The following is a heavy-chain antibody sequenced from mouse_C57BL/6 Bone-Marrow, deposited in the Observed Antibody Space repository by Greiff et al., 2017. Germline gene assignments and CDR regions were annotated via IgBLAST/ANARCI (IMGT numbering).Heavy chain of an antibody. CDR2: IDPETGGT. D-gene: IGHD2-2*01. CDR3: TRWLTAYYFDY. Sequence: VQLQQSGAELVRPGASVTLSCKASGYTFTDYEMPWVKQTPVHGLEWIGAIDPETGGTAYNQKFKGKAILTADKSSSTAYMELRSLTSEDSAVYCCTRWLTAYYFDYWGQGTTLTVSS. J-gene: IGHJ2*01. CDR1: GYTFTDYE. V-gene: IGHV1-15*01.